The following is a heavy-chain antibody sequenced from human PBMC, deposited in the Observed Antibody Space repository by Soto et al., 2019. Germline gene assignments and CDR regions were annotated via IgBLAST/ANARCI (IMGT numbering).Heavy chain of an antibody. V-gene: IGHV3-30-3*01. J-gene: IGHJ4*02. D-gene: IGHD2-21*01. CDR3: ARGEAVMYYFDY. Sequence: QVQLVESGGGVVQPGRSLRLSCAAFGFTFSSYAMHWVRQAPDKGLEWVAVISYDGSNKYYADSVKGRFTISRDNSKNTLYLQMNSLRAEDTAVYYCARGEAVMYYFDYWGQGTLVTVSS. CDR2: ISYDGSNK. CDR1: GFTFSSYA.